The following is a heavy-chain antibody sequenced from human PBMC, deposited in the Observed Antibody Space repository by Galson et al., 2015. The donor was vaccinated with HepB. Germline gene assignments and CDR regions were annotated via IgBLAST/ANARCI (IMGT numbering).Heavy chain of an antibody. D-gene: IGHD3-3*01. Sequence: CAISGDSVSSNIAAWNWIRESPSRGLEWLGRTYYRSKWFNDYAVSVKGRITVNPDTSKNQFSLQLKSVTPEDTAVYYCARGGSGTTISAFDYWGQGTLVTVPS. CDR3: ARGGSGTTISAFDY. CDR2: TYYRSKWFN. V-gene: IGHV6-1*01. J-gene: IGHJ4*02. CDR1: GDSVSSNIAA.